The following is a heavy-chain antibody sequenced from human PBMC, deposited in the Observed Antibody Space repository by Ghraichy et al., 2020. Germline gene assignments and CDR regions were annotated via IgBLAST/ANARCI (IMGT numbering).Heavy chain of an antibody. V-gene: IGHV3-53*01. CDR2: IYSGGDT. CDR1: GFTVNSKY. D-gene: IGHD2-21*02. Sequence: LSLTCAASGFTVNSKYMTWVRQPPGKGLEWVSIIYSGGDTYYADSVKGRFTISRDNWKNTLYLQMNSLRAEDTAVYYCARIEAFPTRYCYSGYYYYGMDVWGQGTTVTVSS. J-gene: IGHJ6*02. CDR3: ARIEAFPTRYCYSGYYYYGMDV.